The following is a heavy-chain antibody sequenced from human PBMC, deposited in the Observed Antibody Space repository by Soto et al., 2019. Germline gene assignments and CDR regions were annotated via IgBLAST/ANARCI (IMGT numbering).Heavy chain of an antibody. CDR2: IYPSDSDT. D-gene: IGHD3-3*01. J-gene: IGHJ4*02. CDR3: ARVGVSTRTFDY. Sequence: GESLKISCKGSGYNFAGYWIAWVRQMPGKGLELMGIIYPSDSDTRYRPSFQGQVTISADKSISSAYLQWSSLRASDTAMYYCARVGVSTRTFDYWGQRTPVTVSS. V-gene: IGHV5-51*01. CDR1: GYNFAGYW.